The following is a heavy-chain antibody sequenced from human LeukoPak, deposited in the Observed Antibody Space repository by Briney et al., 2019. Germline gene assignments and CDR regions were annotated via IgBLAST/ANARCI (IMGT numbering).Heavy chain of an antibody. CDR1: GCSFTSYW. Sequence: GGAPQSPFKGAGCSFTSYWIGWGRPLPGKGREWMGIIYPGDSDTRYSPSFQGQLTISPDKSISTPYLQLSSLKASDTAMYYCARPYSSSWYYFDYWGQGTLVTVSS. J-gene: IGHJ4*02. V-gene: IGHV5-51*01. CDR2: IYPGDSDT. D-gene: IGHD6-13*01. CDR3: ARPYSSSWYYFDY.